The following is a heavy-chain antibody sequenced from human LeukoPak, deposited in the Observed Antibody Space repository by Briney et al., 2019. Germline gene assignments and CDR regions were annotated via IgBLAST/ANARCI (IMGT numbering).Heavy chain of an antibody. V-gene: IGHV3-7*01. Sequence: GGSLRLSCVGSGFTFSSLWMSWVRQIPGKGLEWVANIKQDGSEVYYVDSVKGRFTISRDNAKNSLYLQMNSLRVEDTAVYYCARDLCSSGSCYGVDYWGQGTLVTVSS. J-gene: IGHJ4*02. CDR3: ARDLCSSGSCYGVDY. D-gene: IGHD2-15*01. CDR1: GFTFSSLW. CDR2: IKQDGSEV.